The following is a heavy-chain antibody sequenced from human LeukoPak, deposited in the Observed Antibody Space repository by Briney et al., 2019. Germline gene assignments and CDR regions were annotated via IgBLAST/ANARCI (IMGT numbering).Heavy chain of an antibody. D-gene: IGHD6-13*01. CDR3: AKDEYSSSPGDY. CDR2: ISGSGGST. CDR1: GFTVSSNY. Sequence: GGSLRLSCAASGFTVSSNYMSWVRQAPGKGLEWVSAISGSGGSTYYADSVEGRFTISRDNSKNTLYLQMNSLRAEDTAVYYCAKDEYSSSPGDYWGQETLVTVSS. J-gene: IGHJ4*02. V-gene: IGHV3-23*01.